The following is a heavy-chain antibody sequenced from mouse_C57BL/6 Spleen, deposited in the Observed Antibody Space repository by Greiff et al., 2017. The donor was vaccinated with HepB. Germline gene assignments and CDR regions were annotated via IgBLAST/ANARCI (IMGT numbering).Heavy chain of an antibody. D-gene: IGHD2-1*01. V-gene: IGHV1-81*01. CDR2: IYPRSGNT. Sequence: QVQLQQSGAELARPGASVKLSCKASGYTLTSYGISWVKQRTGQGLEWIGEIYPRSGNTYYNEKFKGKATLTADKSSSTAYMELRSLTSEDSAVYFCARQVDYGNYYWFAYWGQGTLVTVSA. J-gene: IGHJ3*01. CDR3: ARQVDYGNYYWFAY. CDR1: GYTLTSYG.